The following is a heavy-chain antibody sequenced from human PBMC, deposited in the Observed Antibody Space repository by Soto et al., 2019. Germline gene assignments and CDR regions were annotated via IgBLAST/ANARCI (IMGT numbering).Heavy chain of an antibody. CDR3: ARQGSSSSMYYYYGMAV. J-gene: IGHJ6*02. CDR2: IYPGDSDT. D-gene: IGHD6-6*01. Sequence: PGESLKISCKGSGYSFTSYWIGWVRQMPGKGLEWMGIIYPGDSDTRYSPSFQGQVTISADKSISTAYLQWSSLKASDTAMYYCARQGSSSSMYYYYGMAVWGQGTTVTVSS. CDR1: GYSFTSYW. V-gene: IGHV5-51*01.